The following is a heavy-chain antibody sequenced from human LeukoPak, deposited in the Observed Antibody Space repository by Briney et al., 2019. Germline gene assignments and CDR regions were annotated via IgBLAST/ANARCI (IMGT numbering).Heavy chain of an antibody. CDR2: IDWDDYK. V-gene: IGHV2-70*11. J-gene: IGHJ4*02. Sequence: SGPALVKPTQTLTLTCTFSGFSLSTSGMCVSWIRQPPGKALEWLARIDWDDYKYYSTSLKTRLTISKDTSKNQVVLTMTNMDPVDTATYYCARMSYYDSSGYPYSNFDYWGQGTLVTVSS. CDR1: GFSLSTSGMC. D-gene: IGHD3-22*01. CDR3: ARMSYYDSSGYPYSNFDY.